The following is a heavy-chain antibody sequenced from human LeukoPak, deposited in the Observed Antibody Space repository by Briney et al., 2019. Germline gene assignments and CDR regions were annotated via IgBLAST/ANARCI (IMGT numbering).Heavy chain of an antibody. CDR2: VYYSGST. CDR3: ARASFNVVFGNWFDP. CDR1: SGSIGSSSNY. V-gene: IGHV4-39*01. J-gene: IGHJ5*02. D-gene: IGHD2-8*01. Sequence: PSETLSLTCTVSSGSIGSSSNYWGWIRQAPGKGLEWIGNVYYSGSTFYNPSLKSRVTISVDTSKNRFSLKLRSVTAADTAIYYCARASFNVVFGNWFDPWGQGTLVTVSS.